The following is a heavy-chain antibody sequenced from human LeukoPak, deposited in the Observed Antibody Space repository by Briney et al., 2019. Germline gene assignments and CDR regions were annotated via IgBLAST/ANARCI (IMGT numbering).Heavy chain of an antibody. D-gene: IGHD3-22*01. CDR3: AREWLSTRSLGGP. CDR2: INPNSGGT. CDR1: GYTFTGYY. J-gene: IGHJ5*02. Sequence: ASVKVSCKASGYTFTGYYMHWLRQAPGQRLEWMGWINPNSGGTNYAQKFQGRVTMTRDTSISTAYMELSRLRSDDTAVYYCAREWLSTRSLGGPWGQGTLVTVSS. V-gene: IGHV1-2*02.